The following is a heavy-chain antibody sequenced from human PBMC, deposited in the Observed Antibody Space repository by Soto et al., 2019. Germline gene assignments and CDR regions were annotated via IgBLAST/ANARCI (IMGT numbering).Heavy chain of an antibody. CDR1: GYAFTGYY. CDR2: INPNSGGT. V-gene: IGHV1-2*04. Sequence: ASVKVSCKASGYAFTGYYMHLVRQAPVQGLERMGWINPNSGGTNYAQKFQGWVTMTRDTSISTAYMELSRLRSDDTAVYYCGRDARGDEAPMDYWGQGTLVTVSS. J-gene: IGHJ4*02. CDR3: GRDARGDEAPMDY. D-gene: IGHD3-10*01.